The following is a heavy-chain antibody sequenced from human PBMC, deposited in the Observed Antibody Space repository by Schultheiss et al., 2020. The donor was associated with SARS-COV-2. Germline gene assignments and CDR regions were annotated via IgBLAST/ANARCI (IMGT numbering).Heavy chain of an antibody. CDR2: ISGSGGST. J-gene: IGHJ4*02. V-gene: IGHV3-23*01. CDR1: GFTFSDYY. CDR3: ARDFSGYSNFDY. D-gene: IGHD3-22*01. Sequence: GESLKISCAASGFTFSDYYMSWIRQAPGKGLEWVSAISGSGGSTYYADSVKGRFTISRDNSKNTLYLQMNSLRAEDTAVYYCARDFSGYSNFDYWGQGTLVTVSS.